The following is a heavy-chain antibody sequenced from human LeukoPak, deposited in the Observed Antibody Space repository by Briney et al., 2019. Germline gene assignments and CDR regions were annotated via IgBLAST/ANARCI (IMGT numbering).Heavy chain of an antibody. J-gene: IGHJ6*02. D-gene: IGHD7-27*01. Sequence: SVKVSCKASGGTFSSYAISWVRQAPGQGLEWMGGIIPIFGTANYAQKFQGRVTITADESTSTAYMELSSLRSEDTAVYYCARDQDWGSYPYYYGMDVWGQGTTVTVSS. CDR1: GGTFSSYA. CDR2: IIPIFGTA. V-gene: IGHV1-69*13. CDR3: ARDQDWGSYPYYYGMDV.